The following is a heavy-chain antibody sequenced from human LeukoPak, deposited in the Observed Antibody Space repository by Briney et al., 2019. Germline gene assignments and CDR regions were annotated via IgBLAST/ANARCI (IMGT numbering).Heavy chain of an antibody. Sequence: GRPLRLSCAASGFTFSSYGMHWVRQAPGKGLEWVAVISYDGSNKYYADSVKGRFTISRDNSKNTLYLRMNSLRAEDTAVYYCAKGIYSSGWSYFDYWGHGTLVTVSS. CDR2: ISYDGSNK. J-gene: IGHJ4*01. V-gene: IGHV3-30*18. D-gene: IGHD6-19*01. CDR1: GFTFSSYG. CDR3: AKGIYSSGWSYFDY.